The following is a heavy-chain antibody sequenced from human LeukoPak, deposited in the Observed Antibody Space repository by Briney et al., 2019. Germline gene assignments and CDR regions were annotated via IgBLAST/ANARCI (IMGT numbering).Heavy chain of an antibody. CDR3: ARGGIVGAFDY. J-gene: IGHJ4*02. CDR2: ISYDGSNK. D-gene: IGHD1-26*01. V-gene: IGHV3-30-3*01. Sequence: PGGSLRLSCAASGFTFSSYAMHWVRQAPGKGLEWVAVISYDGSNKYYADSVKGRFTISRDNSKNTLYLQMNSLRAEDTAVYYCARGGIVGAFDYWGQGTLVTVSS. CDR1: GFTFSSYA.